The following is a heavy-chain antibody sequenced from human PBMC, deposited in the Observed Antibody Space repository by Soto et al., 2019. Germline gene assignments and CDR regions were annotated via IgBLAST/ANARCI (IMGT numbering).Heavy chain of an antibody. D-gene: IGHD3-10*01. V-gene: IGHV1-18*01. J-gene: IGHJ6*02. CDR2: ISAYNGNT. CDR3: ARYVRGTMVRGVIREYYYYGMDV. CDR1: GYTFTSYG. Sequence: QVQLVQSGAEVKKPGASVKVSCKASGYTFTSYGISWVRQAPGQGLEWMGWISAYNGNTNYAQKLQGRVTMTTDTSTSTAYMELRSLRSDDTAVYYCARYVRGTMVRGVIREYYYYGMDVWGQGTTVTVSS.